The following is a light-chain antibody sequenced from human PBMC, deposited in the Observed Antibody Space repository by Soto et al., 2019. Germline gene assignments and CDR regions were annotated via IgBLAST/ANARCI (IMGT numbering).Light chain of an antibody. CDR2: GAS. CDR3: QQYGSSQWT. V-gene: IGKV3-20*01. CDR1: QSVTNNY. Sequence: EIVLTQSPGTLSLSPGERATLSCRASQSVTNNYLAWFQQKPGQAPRLLMYGASSRATGIPDRFSGSGSGTDFTLTIIRLEPEDFAVYYCQQYGSSQWTFGQGTKVDIK. J-gene: IGKJ1*01.